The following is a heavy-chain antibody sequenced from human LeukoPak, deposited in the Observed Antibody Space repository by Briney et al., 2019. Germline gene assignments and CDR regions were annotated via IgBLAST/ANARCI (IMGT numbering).Heavy chain of an antibody. V-gene: IGHV3-20*01. D-gene: IGHD2-2*01. J-gene: IGHJ4*02. Sequence: GGSLRLSCAASGFTFDDYGMSWVRQAPGKGLEWVSGINWNGGSTGYADSVEGRFTISRDNAKNSLYLQMNSLRAEDTALYHCARAHCSSTSCPPDDYWGQGTLVTVSS. CDR2: INWNGGST. CDR3: ARAHCSSTSCPPDDY. CDR1: GFTFDDYG.